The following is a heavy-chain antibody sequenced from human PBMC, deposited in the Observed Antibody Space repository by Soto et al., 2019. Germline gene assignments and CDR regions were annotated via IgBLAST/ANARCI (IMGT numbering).Heavy chain of an antibody. V-gene: IGHV1-46*03. CDR2: INPSGGST. D-gene: IGHD6-13*01. CDR3: ASWSSSWYGYYYYGMDV. Sequence: ASVKVSCKASGYTFTSYYMHWVRQAPGQGFEWMGIINPSGGSTSYAQKFQGRVTMTRDTSTSTVYMELSSLRSEDTAVYYCASWSSSWYGYYYYGMDVWGQGTTVTVSS. J-gene: IGHJ6*02. CDR1: GYTFTSYY.